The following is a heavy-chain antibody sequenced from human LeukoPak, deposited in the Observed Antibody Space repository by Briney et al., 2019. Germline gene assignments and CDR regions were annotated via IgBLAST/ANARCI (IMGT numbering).Heavy chain of an antibody. CDR2: IYYSGST. CDR3: ARYEPVTTFLGNRDAFDI. D-gene: IGHD4-17*01. Sequence: SQTLSLTCTVSGGSISSGDYYWSWIRQPPGKGLEWIGYIYYSGSTYYNPSLKSRVTISVDTSKNQFSLKLSSVTAADTAVYYCARYEPVTTFLGNRDAFDIWGQGTTVTVSS. J-gene: IGHJ3*02. CDR1: GGSISSGDYY. V-gene: IGHV4-30-4*01.